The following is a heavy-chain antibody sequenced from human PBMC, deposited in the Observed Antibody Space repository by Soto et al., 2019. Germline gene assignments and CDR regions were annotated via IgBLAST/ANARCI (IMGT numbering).Heavy chain of an antibody. CDR2: ISYDGSNK. Sequence: GGSLRLSCAASGCTFSSYGMHWVRQAPGKGLEWVAVISYDGSNKYYADSVKGRFTISRDNSKNTLYLQMNSLRAEDTAVYYCAKGGLRDVDTAMVHLDYWGQGTLVTVSS. V-gene: IGHV3-30*18. J-gene: IGHJ4*02. D-gene: IGHD5-18*01. CDR1: GCTFSSYG. CDR3: AKGGLRDVDTAMVHLDY.